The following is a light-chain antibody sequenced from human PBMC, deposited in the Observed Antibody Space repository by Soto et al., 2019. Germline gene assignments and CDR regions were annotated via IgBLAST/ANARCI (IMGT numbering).Light chain of an antibody. CDR2: AAS. CDR1: QAIDNH. V-gene: IGKV1-27*01. CDR3: QKCKVAPFT. J-gene: IGKJ4*01. Sequence: DIQMTQSPSSLSASVGDRVTITCRASQAIDNHLAWYQQKPGKAPKLLIYAASTLQSGVPSRFTGSGSGTDFTLTISSLHPEDAAIYYCQKCKVAPFTFGGGTKVEIK.